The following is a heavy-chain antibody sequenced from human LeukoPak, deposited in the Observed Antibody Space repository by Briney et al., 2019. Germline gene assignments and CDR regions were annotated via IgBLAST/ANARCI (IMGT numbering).Heavy chain of an antibody. CDR3: AREDGDGYNSGYYYGMDD. J-gene: IGHJ6*02. V-gene: IGHV4-59*01. CDR2: IYYSGST. D-gene: IGHD5-24*01. CDR1: GGSISSYY. Sequence: SETLSLTCTVSGGSISSYYWSWIRQPPGKGLEWIGYIYYSGSTNYNPSLKSRVTISVDTSKNQFSLKLSSVTAADTAVYYCAREDGDGYNSGYYYGMDDWGQGTTVTVSS.